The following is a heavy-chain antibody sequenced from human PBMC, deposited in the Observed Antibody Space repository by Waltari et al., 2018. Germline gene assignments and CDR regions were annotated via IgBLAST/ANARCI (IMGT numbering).Heavy chain of an antibody. CDR2: IYYSGST. CDR1: GGSISSSSYY. Sequence: QLQLQESGPGLVKPSETLSLTCTVSGGSISSSSYYWGWLRQPPGKGLEWIGSIYYSGSTYYNPSLKSRVTISVDTSKNQFSLKLSSVTAADTAVYYCAVRMVQGVIKGDYWGQGTLVTVSS. CDR3: AVRMVQGVIKGDY. J-gene: IGHJ4*02. V-gene: IGHV4-39*07. D-gene: IGHD3-10*01.